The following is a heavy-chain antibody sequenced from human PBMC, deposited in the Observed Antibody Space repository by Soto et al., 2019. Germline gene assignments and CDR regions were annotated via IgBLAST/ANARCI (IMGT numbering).Heavy chain of an antibody. D-gene: IGHD6-19*01. CDR1: GGYISSYD. CDR3: ASYSSGWYDVSF. CDR2: IYDSGST. V-gene: IGHV4-59*01. J-gene: IGHJ4*02. Sequence: SETLSLTSSVSGGYISSYDWSWIRQPPGKGLEWIGYIYDSGSTNYNPSLKSRVTISVDTSKNQFSLKLSSVTAADTAVYYCASYSSGWYDVSFWGQGTLVTVSS.